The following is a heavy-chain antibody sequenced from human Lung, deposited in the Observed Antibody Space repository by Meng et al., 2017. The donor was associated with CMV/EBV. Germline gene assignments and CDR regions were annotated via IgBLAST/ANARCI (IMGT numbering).Heavy chain of an antibody. Sequence: RSLNIVDYSWTWLRQPPGKGLEWIGSISYSGTTYYNPSLKSRITMSAETSKNQFSLRLSSVTAADTAVYFCARDHYYYSSGYNWFDPWGQGTLVTVSS. V-gene: IGHV4-30-4*08. CDR3: ARDHYYYSSGYNWFDP. D-gene: IGHD3-22*01. CDR2: ISYSGTT. J-gene: IGHJ5*02. CDR1: RSLNIVDYS.